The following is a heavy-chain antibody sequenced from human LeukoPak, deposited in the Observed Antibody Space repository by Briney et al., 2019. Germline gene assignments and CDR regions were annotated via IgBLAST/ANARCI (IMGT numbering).Heavy chain of an antibody. CDR2: IYHSGST. Sequence: SETLSLTCAVSGYSISSGYYWGWIRQPPGKGLEWIGSIYHSGSTYYNPSLKSRVTISVDTSKNQFSLTLSSVTAADTAVYYCARPIRAAGSDAFDIWGQGTMVTVSS. D-gene: IGHD6-19*01. V-gene: IGHV4-38-2*01. CDR1: GYSISSGYY. CDR3: ARPIRAAGSDAFDI. J-gene: IGHJ3*02.